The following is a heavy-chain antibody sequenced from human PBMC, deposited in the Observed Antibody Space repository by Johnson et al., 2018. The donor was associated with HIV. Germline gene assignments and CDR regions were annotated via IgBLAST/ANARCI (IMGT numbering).Heavy chain of an antibody. J-gene: IGHJ3*02. CDR2: ISWNSGSI. V-gene: IGHV3-9*01. D-gene: IGHD2-21*02. CDR1: GFTFGDYA. CDR3: AAGDSHGGAFDI. Sequence: EVQLVESGGGLVQPGRSLRLSCAASGFTFGDYAMSWVRQAPGKGLEWVSGISWNSGSIGYADSVKGRFTISRDNAKNSLYLQMNSLRAEDKAVYYCAAGDSHGGAFDIWGQGTMVTVSS.